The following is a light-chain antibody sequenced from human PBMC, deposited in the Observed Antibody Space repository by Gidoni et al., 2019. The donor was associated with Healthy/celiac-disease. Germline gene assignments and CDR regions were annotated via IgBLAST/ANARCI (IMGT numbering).Light chain of an antibody. V-gene: IGKV1-39*01. CDR1: QSISSY. J-gene: IGKJ2*01. Sequence: DIQMTQSPSSLSASVGDRVTITCRASQSISSYLHWYQQKPGKAPKLLIYAASSLQSGVPSRFSGSGSGTDFTLTISSLQPEDFATYYCQQSYSTPPVLTFGQGTKLEIK. CDR2: AAS. CDR3: QQSYSTPPVLT.